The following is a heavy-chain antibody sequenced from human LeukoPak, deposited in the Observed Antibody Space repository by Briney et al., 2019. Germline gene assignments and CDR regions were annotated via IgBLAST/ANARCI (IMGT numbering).Heavy chain of an antibody. CDR1: GFTFSDYY. CDR2: ISRGGSSI. V-gene: IGHV3-11*04. CDR3: ARRTPSDY. Sequence: PGGSLRLSCAASGFTFSDYYMNWIRQAPGKGLEWVSYISRGGSSIYYADSVKGRFTISRDNAKNSLYLQMNSLRAEDTAVYYCARRTPSDYWGQGTLVTVSS. J-gene: IGHJ4*02.